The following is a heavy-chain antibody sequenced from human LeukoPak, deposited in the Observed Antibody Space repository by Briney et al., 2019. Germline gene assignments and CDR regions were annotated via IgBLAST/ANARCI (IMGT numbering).Heavy chain of an antibody. CDR3: AGARTTQYYFDY. J-gene: IGHJ4*02. Sequence: SQTLSLTCTVSGGSISSGSYYWSWIRQPAGKGLEWIGRIYTSGSTNYNPSLKSRVTISVDTSKNQFSLKLSSVTAADTAVYYCAGARTTQYYFDYWGRGTLVTVSS. CDR2: IYTSGST. V-gene: IGHV4-61*02. D-gene: IGHD1-1*01. CDR1: GGSISSGSYY.